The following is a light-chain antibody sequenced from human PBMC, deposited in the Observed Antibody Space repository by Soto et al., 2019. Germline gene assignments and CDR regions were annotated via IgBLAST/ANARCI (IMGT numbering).Light chain of an antibody. J-gene: IGKJ5*01. CDR3: HQYNNWPPRIT. CDR2: VAS. Sequence: ICLTPTRATLSVTPRKRAHLSCGANNTLRSPLDWYQPKPGEAPSLIIYVASTRATGIPARFSGSGSGTEFTLTISSLQSQPFAVYYCHQYNNWPPRITFGQGTRLEI. CDR1: NTLRSP. V-gene: IGKV3D-15*01.